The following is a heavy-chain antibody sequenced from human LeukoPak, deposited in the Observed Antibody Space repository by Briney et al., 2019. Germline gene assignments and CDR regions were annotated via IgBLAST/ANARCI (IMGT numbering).Heavy chain of an antibody. D-gene: IGHD5-24*01. CDR2: IDPSDSYT. J-gene: IGHJ3*02. CDR3: TRSPRDGYHDAFDI. CDR1: GYSFTSYW. V-gene: IGHV5-10-1*04. Sequence: GESLKISCKGSGYSFTSYWISWVRPMPGKGLEWMGRIDPSDSYTNYSPSFQGQVTISADKSITTAYLQWGSLKASDTAMYYCTRSPRDGYHDAFDIWGQGTMVTVFS.